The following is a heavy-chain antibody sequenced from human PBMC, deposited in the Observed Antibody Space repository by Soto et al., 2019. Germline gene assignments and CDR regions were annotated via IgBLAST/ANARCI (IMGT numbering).Heavy chain of an antibody. Sequence: GGSLRLSCVASGFAFRTYGMSWIRQTPGQGLEWVSAINAGGRGAYYADSVKGRFIISRDNSENTLYLQMNSLRAEDSAVYYCAKDRGCSSATCYQADWGQGTLVTVSS. J-gene: IGHJ4*02. D-gene: IGHD2-2*01. CDR2: INAGGRGA. CDR1: GFAFRTYG. V-gene: IGHV3-23*01. CDR3: AKDRGCSSATCYQAD.